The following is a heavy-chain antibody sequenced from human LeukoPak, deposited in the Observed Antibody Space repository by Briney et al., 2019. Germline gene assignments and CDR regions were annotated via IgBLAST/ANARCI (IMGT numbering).Heavy chain of an antibody. Sequence: ASVKVSCKASGYAFTSYYMHWVRQAPGQGLEWMGWINPNSGGTNYAQKFQGRVTMTRDTSIRAAYMELRRLRSDDTAVYYCARVDDRGHYYDSSGPRKLFDYWGQGTLATVSS. D-gene: IGHD3-22*01. V-gene: IGHV1-2*02. CDR3: ARVDDRGHYYDSSGPRKLFDY. CDR2: INPNSGGT. J-gene: IGHJ4*02. CDR1: GYAFTSYY.